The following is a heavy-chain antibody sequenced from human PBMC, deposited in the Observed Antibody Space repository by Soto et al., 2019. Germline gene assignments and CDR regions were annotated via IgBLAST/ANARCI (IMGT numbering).Heavy chain of an antibody. J-gene: IGHJ4*02. CDR3: ARDVGYYYDSSGFYRFDS. D-gene: IGHD3-22*01. V-gene: IGHV3-48*02. Sequence: EVQLVESGGGLVQPGGSLRLSCAASGFTFSSYSMNWVRQAPGKGLEWVSYISRSSSTIYYADSVKGRLTISRDNAKNSXXLQMNSLRDEDTAVYYCARDVGYYYDSSGFYRFDSWGQGTLVTVSS. CDR2: ISRSSSTI. CDR1: GFTFSSYS.